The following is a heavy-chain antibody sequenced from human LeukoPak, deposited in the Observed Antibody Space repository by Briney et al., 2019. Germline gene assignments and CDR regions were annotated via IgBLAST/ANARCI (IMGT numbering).Heavy chain of an antibody. V-gene: IGHV1-2*02. D-gene: IGHD3-22*01. Sequence: ASVKVSCKASGYSFTGYYMHWVRQAPGQGLERMGWINPNTGGTNYAQKFQGRVTMTRDTSITTAYMELTWLGSDDTAVYYCARDRGRGYNYDSGDFDFWGQGTLVTVSS. CDR1: GYSFTGYY. J-gene: IGHJ4*02. CDR2: INPNTGGT. CDR3: ARDRGRGYNYDSGDFDF.